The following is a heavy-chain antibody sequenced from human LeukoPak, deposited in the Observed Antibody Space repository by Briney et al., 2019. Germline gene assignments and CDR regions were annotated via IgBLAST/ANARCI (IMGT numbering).Heavy chain of an antibody. CDR1: GGSISSYY. V-gene: IGHV4-59*01. J-gene: IGHJ4*02. CDR3: ATAPITIFGVAQYYFYY. D-gene: IGHD3-3*01. CDR2: IYYSGST. Sequence: PSEALSLTCTVSGGSISSYYWSWIRQSPGKGLEWIGYIYYSGSTNYNPSLKSQVTISVDTSKNQFSLKLSSVTAADTAVYYCATAPITIFGVAQYYFYYWGQGTLVTVSS.